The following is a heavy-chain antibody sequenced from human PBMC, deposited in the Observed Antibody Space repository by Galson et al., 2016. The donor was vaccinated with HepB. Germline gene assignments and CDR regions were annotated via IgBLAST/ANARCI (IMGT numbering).Heavy chain of an antibody. J-gene: IGHJ4*02. V-gene: IGHV3-48*02. CDR3: ARVVYDPRGSSYVTMRDY. Sequence: SLRLSCAASGFMFSNYNMNWVRQAPGKGLEWISYIGKSGSTIFYADSVKGRFTISRDNAKTSLYLQMSSLRDEETAVYYCARVVYDPRGSSYVTMRDYWGQGTLVTVSS. D-gene: IGHD3-22*01. CDR1: GFMFSNYN. CDR2: IGKSGSTI.